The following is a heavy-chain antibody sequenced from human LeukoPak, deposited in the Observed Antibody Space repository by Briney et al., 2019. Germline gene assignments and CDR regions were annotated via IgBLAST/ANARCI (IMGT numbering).Heavy chain of an antibody. V-gene: IGHV3-48*04. CDR2: ISSSGSTI. CDR3: ARLADSSGYYPTRRDYFDY. CDR1: GFTFSSYA. D-gene: IGHD3-22*01. Sequence: GGSLRLSCAASGFTFSSYAMSWVRQAPGKGLEWVSYISSSGSTIYYADSVKGRFTISRDNAKNSLYLQMNSLRAEDTAVYYCARLADSSGYYPTRRDYFDYWGQGTLVTVSS. J-gene: IGHJ4*02.